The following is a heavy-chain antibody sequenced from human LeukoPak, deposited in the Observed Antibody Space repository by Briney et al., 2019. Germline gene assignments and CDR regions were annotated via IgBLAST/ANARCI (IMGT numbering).Heavy chain of an antibody. J-gene: IGHJ4*02. CDR1: GGSISSYY. V-gene: IGHV4-59*01. Sequence: SETLSLTCTVSGGSISSYYWSWIRQPAGKGLEWIGYIYYSGSTTYNPSLKSRVTISADTSKNQFSLRLTSVTAADTAVYYCASSGVGIWFGDPTLDYWGQGTLVTVSS. CDR3: ASSGVGIWFGDPTLDY. D-gene: IGHD3-10*01. CDR2: IYYSGST.